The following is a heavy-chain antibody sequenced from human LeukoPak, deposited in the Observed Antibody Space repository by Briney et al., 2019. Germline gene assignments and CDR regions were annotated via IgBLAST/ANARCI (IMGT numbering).Heavy chain of an antibody. V-gene: IGHV3-23*01. CDR2: ISGSGGST. CDR3: ARGDLVNMNYFDY. CDR1: GFTFSSYA. J-gene: IGHJ4*02. Sequence: GGSLRLSCAASGFTFSSYAMSWVRQAPGKGLEWVSAISGSGGSTYYADSVKGRFTISRDNSKNTLYLQMNSLRAEDTAVYYCARGDLVNMNYFDYWGQGTLVTVSS. D-gene: IGHD3-3*01.